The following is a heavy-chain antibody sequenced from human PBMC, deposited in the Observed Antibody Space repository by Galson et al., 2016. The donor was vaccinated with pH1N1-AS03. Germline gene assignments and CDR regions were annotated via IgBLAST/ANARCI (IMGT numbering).Heavy chain of an antibody. CDR3: ARDPRGPCSSATCATTYYFGMDV. D-gene: IGHD1-26*01. V-gene: IGHV1-2*04. CDR2: INPENGVT. CDR1: GYIFTDFY. Sequence: SVKVSCKASGYIFTDFYVHWVRQAPGQGLEWMGWINPENGVTNYAQKFQAWVTMTGDTSISTAYMELHELKSDDTAVYYCARDPRGPCSSATCATTYYFGMDVWGQGTTVIVSS. J-gene: IGHJ6*02.